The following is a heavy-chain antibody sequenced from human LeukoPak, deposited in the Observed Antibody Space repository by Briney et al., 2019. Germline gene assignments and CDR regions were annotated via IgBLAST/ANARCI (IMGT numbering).Heavy chain of an antibody. CDR3: ATGMTTRDSSSWPKSYYYYGMDV. CDR2: FDPEDGET. V-gene: IGHV1-24*01. D-gene: IGHD6-13*01. Sequence: ASVTVSCKASGYTFTGYYMHWVRQAPGQGLEWMGGFDPEDGETIYAQKFQGRVTMTEDTSTDTAYMELSSLRSEDTAVYYCATGMTTRDSSSWPKSYYYYGMDVWGQGTTVTVSS. CDR1: GYTFTGYY. J-gene: IGHJ6*02.